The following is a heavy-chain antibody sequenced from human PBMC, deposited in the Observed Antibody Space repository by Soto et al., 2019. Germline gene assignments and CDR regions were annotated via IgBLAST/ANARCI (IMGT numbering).Heavy chain of an antibody. CDR2: ISGSSDSR. CDR1: GFTFSSYS. CDR3: ARRASAETWSGFDH. Sequence: GGSLRLSCAASGFTFSSYSMNWVRQAPGKGLEWLSYISGSSDSRYYADSVRGRFTISRDNAKNSLYLQMNSLRDDDMAIYYCARRASAETWSGFDHWGRGTLVTVSS. V-gene: IGHV3-48*02. D-gene: IGHD2-8*02. J-gene: IGHJ4*02.